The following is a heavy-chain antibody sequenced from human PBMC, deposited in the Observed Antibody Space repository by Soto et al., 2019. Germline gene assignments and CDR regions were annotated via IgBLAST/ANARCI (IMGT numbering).Heavy chain of an antibody. Sequence: QLQLQESGSGVVKTSETLSLTCTVTGGSITSGGNPWSWIRQSPGQGLEWIGYIHHSGSTYHNPSLMRRVTMSVDKSKNQFSLMLTSVTAADTAVYYCARIKQLVPWYFDLWGRGTLVTVSS. V-gene: IGHV4-30-2*06. CDR2: IHHSGST. D-gene: IGHD6-6*01. J-gene: IGHJ2*01. CDR3: ARIKQLVPWYFDL. CDR1: GGSITSGGNP.